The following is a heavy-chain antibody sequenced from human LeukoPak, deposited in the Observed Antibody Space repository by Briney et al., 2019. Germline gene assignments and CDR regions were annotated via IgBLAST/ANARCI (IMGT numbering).Heavy chain of an antibody. CDR1: GFTFSSYA. CDR3: AKDRDILTGYYMDY. V-gene: IGHV3-30*04. Sequence: GGSLRLSCAASGFTFSSYAMHWVRQAPGKGLEWVAVISYDGSNKYYADSVKGRFTISRDNSKNTLYLQMNSLRAEDTAVHYCAKDRDILTGYYMDYWGQGTLVTVSS. J-gene: IGHJ4*02. CDR2: ISYDGSNK. D-gene: IGHD3-9*01.